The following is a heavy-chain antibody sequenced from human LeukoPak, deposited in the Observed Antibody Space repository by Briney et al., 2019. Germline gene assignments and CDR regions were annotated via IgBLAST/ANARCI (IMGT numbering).Heavy chain of an antibody. V-gene: IGHV3-7*04. CDR1: GFTFSSYW. CDR3: ARVITMVRGVIREFDY. D-gene: IGHD3-10*01. CDR2: IKQDGSEK. Sequence: PGGSLRLSCAASGFTFSSYWMSWVRQAPGKGLEWVANIKQDGSEKYYVDSVKGRFTISRDNAKNSLYLQMNSLRAEDTAVHYCARVITMVRGVIREFDYWGQGTLVTVSS. J-gene: IGHJ4*02.